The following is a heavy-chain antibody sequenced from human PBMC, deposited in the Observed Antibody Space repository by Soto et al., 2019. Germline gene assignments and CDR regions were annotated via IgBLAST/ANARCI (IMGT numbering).Heavy chain of an antibody. Sequence: PGGSLRLSCTASGFTFSSYAMHWVRQAPGKXLEWVAVISYDGSNKYYADSVKGRVTISRDNSNNTLYLQMNSLRAEDTAVYYCARDTSYGSGNYYYYYYGMDVWGQGTTVTVSS. CDR2: ISYDGSNK. CDR1: GFTFSSYA. J-gene: IGHJ6*02. CDR3: ARDTSYGSGNYYYYYYGMDV. D-gene: IGHD3-10*01. V-gene: IGHV3-30-3*01.